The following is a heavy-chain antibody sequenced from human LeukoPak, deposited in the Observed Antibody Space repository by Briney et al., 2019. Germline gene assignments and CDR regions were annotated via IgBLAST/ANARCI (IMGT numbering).Heavy chain of an antibody. Sequence: SQTLSLTCAISGDSASSFSAAWNWIRQSPSRGLEWLARTYYKSKWYSDYAEFVKSRMTINADTSKNRFSLQLNSVNPADTAVYYCARRRDGLNFVDHWGQGTLVTVSS. CDR3: ARRRDGLNFVDH. V-gene: IGHV6-1*01. J-gene: IGHJ4*02. CDR1: GDSASSFSAA. D-gene: IGHD5-24*01. CDR2: TYYKSKWYS.